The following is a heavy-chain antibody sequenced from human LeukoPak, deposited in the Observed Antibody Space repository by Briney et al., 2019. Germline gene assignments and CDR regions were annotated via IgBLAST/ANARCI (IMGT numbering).Heavy chain of an antibody. J-gene: IGHJ3*01. D-gene: IGHD4-17*01. CDR3: ARDPTTVTKGFDV. CDR2: ISSIGST. V-gene: IGHV4-59*11. Sequence: SETLSLTCSVSDDSFSTHYWTWIRHPPGKGLEWIGYISSIGSTNYNPSLKSRVTITVDTSKKQFSLKMTSVTPADMAVYYCARDPTTVTKGFDVWGQGTMVTVSS. CDR1: DDSFSTHY.